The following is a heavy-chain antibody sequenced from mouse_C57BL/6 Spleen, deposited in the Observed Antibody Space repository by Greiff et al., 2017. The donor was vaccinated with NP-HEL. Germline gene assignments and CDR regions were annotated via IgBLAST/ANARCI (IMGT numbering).Heavy chain of an antibody. CDR3: ARSWTYAMDY. CDR1: GFTFSAYG. Sequence: EVMLVESGGGLVKPGGSLKLSCAASGFTFSAYGMHWVRQAPEKGLEWVAYISSGSSTIYYADTVKGRFTISRDNAKNTLFLQMTSLRSEDTAMYYCARSWTYAMDYWGQGTSVTVSS. V-gene: IGHV5-17*01. J-gene: IGHJ4*01. CDR2: ISSGSSTI.